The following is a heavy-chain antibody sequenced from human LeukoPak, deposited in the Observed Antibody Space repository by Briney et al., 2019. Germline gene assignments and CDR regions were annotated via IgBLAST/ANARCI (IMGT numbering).Heavy chain of an antibody. CDR1: GGTFSSYA. V-gene: IGHV1-69*13. CDR3: AGCRTAGPVVYYYYYMDV. D-gene: IGHD6-13*01. Sequence: GASVKVSCKASGGTFSSYAISWVRQAPGQGLEWMGGIIPIFGTANYAQKFQGRVTITADESTSTAYMELSSLRSEDTAVYYCAGCRTAGPVVYYYYYMDVWGKGTTVTVSS. CDR2: IIPIFGTA. J-gene: IGHJ6*03.